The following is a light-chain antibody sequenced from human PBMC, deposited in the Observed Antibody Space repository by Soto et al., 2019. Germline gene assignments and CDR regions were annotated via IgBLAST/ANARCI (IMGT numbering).Light chain of an antibody. CDR3: QQSYSTLGT. J-gene: IGKJ2*01. CDR1: HSINNY. CDR2: AAS. V-gene: IGKV1-39*01. Sequence: IQMTQSPSSLSASVGDRVIITCRSDHSINNYLNWYQQRPGKVPKLLIYAASTLQSGVPSRFSGSGSGRVFTLTINSLQPADFATYYWQQSYSTLGTFGRGTRVEI.